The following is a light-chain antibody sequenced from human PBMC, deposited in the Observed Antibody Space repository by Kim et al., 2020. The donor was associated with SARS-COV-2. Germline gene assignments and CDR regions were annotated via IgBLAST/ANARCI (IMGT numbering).Light chain of an antibody. V-gene: IGLV3-21*01. CDR2: YDS. Sequence: PGKTARITCEGNNIGSKNVHWYQQKPGRAPVLVMRYDSDRPSGIPERFSGSNSGNTATLSINRVEAGDEADYYCQVWDSSSDHRVFGGGTQLTVL. CDR3: QVWDSSSDHRV. J-gene: IGLJ3*02. CDR1: NIGSKN.